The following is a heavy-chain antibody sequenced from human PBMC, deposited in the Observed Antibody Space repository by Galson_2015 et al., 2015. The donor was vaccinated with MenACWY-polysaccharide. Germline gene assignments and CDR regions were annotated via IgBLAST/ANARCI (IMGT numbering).Heavy chain of an antibody. Sequence: SLRLSCAASGFIFSSHRMNWVCQAPGRGLEWISYISSSSTSINYADSVKGRFTISRDNAKNSLYLQMNSLRDEDTAVYYCAKSMTILDYWGPGTLVTVSS. D-gene: IGHD4/OR15-4a*01. V-gene: IGHV3-48*02. CDR1: GFIFSSHR. CDR2: ISSSSTSI. J-gene: IGHJ4*02. CDR3: AKSMTILDY.